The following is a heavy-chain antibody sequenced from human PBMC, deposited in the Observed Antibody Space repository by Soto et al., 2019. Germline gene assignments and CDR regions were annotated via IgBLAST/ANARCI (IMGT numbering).Heavy chain of an antibody. Sequence: QVQLVESGGGVVQPGRSLRLSCAASGFTFSSYGMHWVRQAPGKGLEWVAVIWYDGSNKYYADSVKGRFTISRDNSKNTLNLQMNSLRAEDTAVYYCARGSGGAAAAPFWYWGQGTLVTVSS. D-gene: IGHD6-13*01. V-gene: IGHV3-33*01. CDR3: ARGSGGAAAAPFWY. CDR2: IWYDGSNK. CDR1: GFTFSSYG. J-gene: IGHJ4*02.